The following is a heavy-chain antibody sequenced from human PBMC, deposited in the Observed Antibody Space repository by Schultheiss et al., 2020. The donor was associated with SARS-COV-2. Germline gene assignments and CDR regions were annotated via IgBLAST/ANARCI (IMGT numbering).Heavy chain of an antibody. CDR3: ARHYYDFWSGSSYHYYYYYGMDV. V-gene: IGHV1-18*01. Sequence: ASVKVSCKASGYTFTSYGISWVRQAPGQGLEWMGWISAYNGNTNYAQKLQGRVTMTTDTSTSTAYMELRSLRSDDTAVYYCARHYYDFWSGSSYHYYYYYGMDVWGQGTTVTVSS. J-gene: IGHJ6*02. CDR2: ISAYNGNT. D-gene: IGHD3-3*01. CDR1: GYTFTSYG.